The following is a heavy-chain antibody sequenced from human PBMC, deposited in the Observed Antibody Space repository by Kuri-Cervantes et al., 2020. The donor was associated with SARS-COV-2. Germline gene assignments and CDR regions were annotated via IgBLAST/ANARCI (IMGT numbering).Heavy chain of an antibody. CDR1: GYTYTSYG. D-gene: IGHD6-19*01. Sequence: ASVKVSCKASGYTYTSYGISWVRQAPGQGLEWMGWISAYSGNTNYAQKLQGRVTMTTDTSTSTAYMELRSLRSDDTAVYYCARDRGSSGWSWVYYHYGMDVRGQGTTVTVSS. CDR2: ISAYSGNT. V-gene: IGHV1-18*04. J-gene: IGHJ6*02. CDR3: ARDRGSSGWSWVYYHYGMDV.